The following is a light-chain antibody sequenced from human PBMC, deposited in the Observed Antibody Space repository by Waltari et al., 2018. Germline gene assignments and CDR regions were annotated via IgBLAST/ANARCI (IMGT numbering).Light chain of an antibody. J-gene: IGKJ4*01. V-gene: IGKV1-16*02. CDR1: QDINNY. CDR2: GAS. CDR3: QQYHSYPPT. Sequence: DIQMTQSPSSLAASVGDRVTITCRASQDINNYLAWFQQKLGKAPTSLIYGASTLQSWGSSNLSGSGSGTDFTLTISNLQPEDFAMYYCQQYHSYPPTFGGGTKVEIK.